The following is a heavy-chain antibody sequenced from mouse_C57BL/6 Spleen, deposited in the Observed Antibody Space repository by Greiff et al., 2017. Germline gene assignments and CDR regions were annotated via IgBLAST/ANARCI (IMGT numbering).Heavy chain of an antibody. CDR1: GYTFTSYD. J-gene: IGHJ1*03. CDR2: IYPRDGST. D-gene: IGHD2-2*01. V-gene: IGHV1-85*01. Sequence: QVQLQQSGPELVKPGASVKLSCKASGYTFTSYDINWVKQRPGQGLEWIGWIYPRDGSTKYNEKFKGKATLTVDTSSSTAYMELHSLTSEDSAVYFCASPLYGHGGYFDVWGTGTTVTVSS. CDR3: ASPLYGHGGYFDV.